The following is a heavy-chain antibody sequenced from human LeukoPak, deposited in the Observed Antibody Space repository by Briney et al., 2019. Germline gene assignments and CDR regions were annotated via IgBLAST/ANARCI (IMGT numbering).Heavy chain of an antibody. Sequence: GSLRLSCAASGFTFSSYWMSWVRQAPGKGLEWVANIKQDGSEKYYVDSVKGRFTISRDNAKNSLYLQMNSLRAEDTAVYYCARRGYSSGWYFLYYFDYWGQGTLVTVSS. J-gene: IGHJ4*02. CDR3: ARRGYSSGWYFLYYFDY. CDR1: GFTFSSYW. V-gene: IGHV3-7*01. CDR2: IKQDGSEK. D-gene: IGHD6-19*01.